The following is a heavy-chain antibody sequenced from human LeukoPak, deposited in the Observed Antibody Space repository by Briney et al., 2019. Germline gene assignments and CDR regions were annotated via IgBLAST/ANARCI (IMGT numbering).Heavy chain of an antibody. CDR2: IYSGGST. CDR3: ARDPKYYYDSSGYLGD. D-gene: IGHD3-22*01. Sequence: GGSLRLSCAASGFTVSSNYMSWVRQAPGKGLEWVSVIYSGGSTYYADSVKGRFTISRDNSKNTLYLQMNSLRAEDTAVYYCARDPKYYYDSSGYLGDWGQGTLVTVSS. V-gene: IGHV3-66*01. J-gene: IGHJ4*02. CDR1: GFTVSSNY.